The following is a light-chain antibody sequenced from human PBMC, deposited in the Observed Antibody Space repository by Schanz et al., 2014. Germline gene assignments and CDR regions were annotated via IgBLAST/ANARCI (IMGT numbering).Light chain of an antibody. CDR2: SNN. V-gene: IGLV1-44*01. J-gene: IGLJ2*01. Sequence: QSVLTQPPSASGPPGQRVTISCSGSSSNIGSNTVNWYQQLPGTAPKLLIYSNNQRPSGVPDRFSGSKSGTSASLAISGLQSEDEADYYCAAWDDRLFVVFGGGTKLTVL. CDR3: AAWDDRLFVV. CDR1: SSNIGSNT.